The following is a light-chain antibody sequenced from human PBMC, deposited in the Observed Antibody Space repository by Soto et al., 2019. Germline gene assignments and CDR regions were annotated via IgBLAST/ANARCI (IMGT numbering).Light chain of an antibody. V-gene: IGKV3-11*01. Sequence: EIVLTQSPATLSLFPGERATLSCRASQSVSSYLAWYQQKPGQAPRLLIYDASNRATGIPARFSGSGSGTDFTLTISSLEPEDFAVYYCQQRSSWLTFGGGTKVDIK. CDR1: QSVSSY. J-gene: IGKJ4*01. CDR2: DAS. CDR3: QQRSSWLT.